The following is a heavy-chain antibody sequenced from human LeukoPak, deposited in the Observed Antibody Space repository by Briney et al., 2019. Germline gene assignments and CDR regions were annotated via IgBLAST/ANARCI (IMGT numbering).Heavy chain of an antibody. CDR1: GRSFSGYY. CDR3: ARGDYDFWSGYYTYYFDY. Sequence: SETLSLTCAVYGRSFSGYYWSWIRQPPGKGLEWIGEINHSGSTNYNPSLKSRVTISEDTSKNQFSLKLSSVTAADTAVYYCARGDYDFWSGYYTYYFDYWGQGTLVTVSS. J-gene: IGHJ4*02. D-gene: IGHD3-3*01. V-gene: IGHV4-34*01. CDR2: INHSGST.